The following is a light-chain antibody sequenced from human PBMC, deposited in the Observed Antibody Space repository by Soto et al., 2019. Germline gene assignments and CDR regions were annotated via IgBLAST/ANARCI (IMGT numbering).Light chain of an antibody. CDR2: DVS. Sequence: QSALTQPASVSGSPGQSITISCTGTSSDVGGYNCVSWYQQHPGKAPKVMIYDVSNRPSGVSNRFSGSKSGNTASLTISGLQAEDEADYYCNSYTSSSTLLFGGGTKVTVL. V-gene: IGLV2-14*01. CDR3: NSYTSSSTLL. J-gene: IGLJ2*01. CDR1: SSDVGGYNC.